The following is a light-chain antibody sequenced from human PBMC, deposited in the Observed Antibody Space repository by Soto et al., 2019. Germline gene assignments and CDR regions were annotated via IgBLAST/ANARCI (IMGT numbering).Light chain of an antibody. CDR2: ASS. Sequence: EIVLTQSPGTLSLSPGERATLSCKASQSIVSNYLAWYQRRPGQAPRLLIYASSSRATDIPATFSGSGAGTDFTPTITRLESEYFAVYYCQQYGSSPPTFGQGTKVEFK. J-gene: IGKJ1*01. CDR3: QQYGSSPPT. CDR1: QSIVSNY. V-gene: IGKV3-20*01.